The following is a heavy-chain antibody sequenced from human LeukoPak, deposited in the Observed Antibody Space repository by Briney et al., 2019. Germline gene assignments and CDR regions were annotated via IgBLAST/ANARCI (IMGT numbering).Heavy chain of an antibody. CDR3: ARGQDTVITSRDAFDI. CDR2: IRYDGSNK. V-gene: IGHV3-30*02. Sequence: HSGGSLRLSCAASGFTFSSYGMHWVRQAPGKGLEWVAFIRYDGSNKYYADSVKGRFTISRDNAKNSLYLQMNSLRAEDTAVYYCARGQDTVITSRDAFDIWGQGTMVTVSS. CDR1: GFTFSSYG. J-gene: IGHJ3*02. D-gene: IGHD4-23*01.